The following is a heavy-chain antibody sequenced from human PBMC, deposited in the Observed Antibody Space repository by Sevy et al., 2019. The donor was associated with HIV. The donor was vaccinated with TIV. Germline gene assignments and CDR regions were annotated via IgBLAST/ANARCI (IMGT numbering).Heavy chain of an antibody. CDR2: ITFDGSDK. CDR1: GFSFSTHA. Sequence: GGSLRLSCAASGFSFSTHAMHWVRQAPGKGLEWVAVITFDGSDKYYTDSVKGRFTTSRDDSMNTLLLQVSSLRAEDTAVYYCARDAGYSTVWYPGYWGQGTLVTVSS. D-gene: IGHD6-19*01. J-gene: IGHJ4*02. CDR3: ARDAGYSTVWYPGY. V-gene: IGHV3-30*03.